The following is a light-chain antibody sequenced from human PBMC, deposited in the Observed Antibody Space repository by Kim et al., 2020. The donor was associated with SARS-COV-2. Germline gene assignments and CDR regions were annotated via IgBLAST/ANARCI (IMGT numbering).Light chain of an antibody. CDR1: SLRSYY. CDR3: NSRDSSGNHHYV. V-gene: IGLV3-19*01. Sequence: SSELTQDPAVSVALGQTVRITCQGDSLRSYYASWYQQKPGQAPVLVIYGKNNRPSGITDRFSGSSSGNKASLTITGAQAEDEADYYCNSRDSSGNHHYVF. CDR2: GKN. J-gene: IGLJ6*01.